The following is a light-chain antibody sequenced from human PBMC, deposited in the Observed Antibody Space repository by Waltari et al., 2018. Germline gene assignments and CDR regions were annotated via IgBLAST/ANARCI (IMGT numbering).Light chain of an antibody. CDR2: AVS. J-gene: IGLJ2*01. CDR1: SSDVGNYKR. CDR3: SSYAGSSKGV. V-gene: IGLV2-23*02. Sequence: QSALTQPASVSGSPGQSITISCTGTSSDVGNYKRVSWYQQHPGKAPKLMIYAVSKPPSVVSDRFSGSKSGDMASLTISGLQPEDEAEYFCSSYAGSSKGVFGGGTKVTVL.